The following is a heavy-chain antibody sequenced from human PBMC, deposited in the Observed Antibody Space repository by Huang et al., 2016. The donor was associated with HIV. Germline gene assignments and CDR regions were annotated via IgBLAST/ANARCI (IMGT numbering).Heavy chain of an antibody. J-gene: IGHJ5*02. CDR2: IKQDGSET. V-gene: IGHV3-7*01. Sequence: EVQLVESGGGLVQPGGSLRLSCAASGVTFSNYWMSWVRQARGKGLEWVANIKQDGSETDYVDSVKGRFTISRDNAKNSLYLQMNSLRAEDTAVYYCASQPGPWGQGTLVTVSS. CDR3: ASQPGP. CDR1: GVTFSNYW.